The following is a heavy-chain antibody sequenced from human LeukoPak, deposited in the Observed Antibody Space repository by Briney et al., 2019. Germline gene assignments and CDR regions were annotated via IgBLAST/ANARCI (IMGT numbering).Heavy chain of an antibody. D-gene: IGHD3-9*01. CDR2: ISSSSSTI. V-gene: IGHV3-48*01. CDR1: GFTFSSYS. J-gene: IGHJ4*02. CDR3: TTDHYDILTGYRPNDY. Sequence: GGSLRLSCAASGFTFSSYSMNWVRQAPGKGLEWVSYISSSSSTIYYADSVKGRFTISRDNAKNSLYLQMNSLRAEDTAVYYCTTDHYDILTGYRPNDYWGQGTLVTVSS.